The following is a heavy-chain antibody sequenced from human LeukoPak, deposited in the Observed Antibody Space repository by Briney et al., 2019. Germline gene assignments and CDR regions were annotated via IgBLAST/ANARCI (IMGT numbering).Heavy chain of an antibody. CDR1: GGSVSTSYY. CDR2: FYSGST. CDR3: ARLYYDSSGYYYFDY. Sequence: SESLSLTCAASGGSVSTSYYWSWIRQPPGKGLEWIGYFYSGSTNYNPSLRSRVTISVDTSKNQFSLKLSSVTAADTAVYYCARLYYDSSGYYYFDYWGQGTLVTVSS. V-gene: IGHV4-59*02. D-gene: IGHD3-22*01. J-gene: IGHJ4*02.